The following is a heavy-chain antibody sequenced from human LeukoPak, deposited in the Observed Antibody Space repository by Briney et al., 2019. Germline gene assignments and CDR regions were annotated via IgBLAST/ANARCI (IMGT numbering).Heavy chain of an antibody. CDR1: GFTFSSYA. CDR3: ARVGGSGWYIDY. D-gene: IGHD6-19*01. CDR2: ISYDGSNK. V-gene: IGHV3-30*04. Sequence: PGGSLRLSCAASGFTFSSYAMHWVRQAPGKGLEWVAVISYDGSNKYYADSVKGRFTISRDNSKNTLCLQMNSLRAEDTAVYYCARVGGSGWYIDYWGQGTLVTVSS. J-gene: IGHJ4*02.